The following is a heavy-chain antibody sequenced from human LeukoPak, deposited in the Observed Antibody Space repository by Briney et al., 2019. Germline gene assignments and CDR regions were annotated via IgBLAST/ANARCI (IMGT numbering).Heavy chain of an antibody. CDR2: INPNSGGT. Sequence: ASVKVSCRASGYTFTGYFIHWVRQAPGQGLEWMGWINPNSGGTNYAQKFQGRVTMTRDTSISTAYMELSRLRSDDTAVYYCARGEADPDAFDIWGQGTMVTVSS. J-gene: IGHJ3*02. CDR1: GYTFTGYF. V-gene: IGHV1-2*02. CDR3: ARGEADPDAFDI.